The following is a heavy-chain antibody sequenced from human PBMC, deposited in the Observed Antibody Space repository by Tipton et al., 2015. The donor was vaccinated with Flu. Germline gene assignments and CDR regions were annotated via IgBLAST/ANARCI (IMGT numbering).Heavy chain of an antibody. CDR2: IKQDGNEK. V-gene: IGHV3-7*01. CDR1: GFTFSSYW. Sequence: SLRLSCAASGFTFSSYWMSWVRQAPGKGLEWVANIKQDGNEKNYVDPVKGRFTISRDNAKNSLYLQMNSLRVEDTAVYYCVRGWVLAGDYWGQGTLVTVTS. J-gene: IGHJ4*02. CDR3: VRGWVLAGDY. D-gene: IGHD2-8*02.